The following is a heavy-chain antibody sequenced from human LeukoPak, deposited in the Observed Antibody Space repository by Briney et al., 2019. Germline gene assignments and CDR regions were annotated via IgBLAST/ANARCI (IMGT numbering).Heavy chain of an antibody. CDR3: ARGRDTAMVEH. CDR2: INHSGST. Sequence: PSETLSLTCTVSGGSISTYYWSWIRQPPGKGLEWIGEINHSGSTNYNPSLKSRVTISVDTSKNQFSLKLSSVTAADTAVYYCARGRDTAMVEHWGQGTLVTVSS. D-gene: IGHD5-18*01. J-gene: IGHJ1*01. CDR1: GGSISTYY. V-gene: IGHV4-34*01.